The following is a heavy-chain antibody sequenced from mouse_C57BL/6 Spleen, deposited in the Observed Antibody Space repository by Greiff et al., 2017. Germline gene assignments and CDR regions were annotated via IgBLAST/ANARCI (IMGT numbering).Heavy chain of an antibody. CDR2: IFPGSGCT. CDR3: ASGDYCGSSDWYFDV. CDR1: GYTFTGYG. V-gene: IGHV1-9*01. J-gene: IGHJ1*03. D-gene: IGHD1-1*01. Sequence: QVQLMESGAELMKPGASVKLSCKASGYTFTGYGIEWVKQRPGHGLEWIGEIFPGSGCTNYNENFKGKVTFTADNSSNTAYMQLSSLTTEGSAIYDCASGDYCGSSDWYFDVWGTGTTVTVSS.